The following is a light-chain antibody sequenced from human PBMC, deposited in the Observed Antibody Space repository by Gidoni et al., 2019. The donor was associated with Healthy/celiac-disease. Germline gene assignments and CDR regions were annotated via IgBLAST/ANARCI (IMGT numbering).Light chain of an antibody. CDR3: QQYNNWPPWT. CDR1: QSVSSN. V-gene: IGKV3-15*01. Sequence: EIVMTQSPATLSVSPGERATLSCRASQSVSSNLAWYQQKPGQAPRLLIYGASPRATGIPARFSGSASGTEFTLTISSLQSEDFAVYYCQQYNNWPPWTFXQXTKVXLK. CDR2: GAS. J-gene: IGKJ1*01.